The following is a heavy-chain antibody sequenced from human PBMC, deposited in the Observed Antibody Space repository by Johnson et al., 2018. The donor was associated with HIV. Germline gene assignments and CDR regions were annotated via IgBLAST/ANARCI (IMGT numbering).Heavy chain of an antibody. D-gene: IGHD4-23*01. CDR1: GFTFSTYG. CDR3: ARGLGYVFYGGNSNAFHV. J-gene: IGHJ3*01. V-gene: IGHV3-74*02. CDR2: INSDGSST. Sequence: VQLVESGRGVVQPGRPERFFCAVSGFTFSTYGIHWVRQAPGKGLVWVSRINSDGSSTIYADSVKGRFTISRDNAKNTLYLQMNSLRAEDTAVYYCARGLGYVFYGGNSNAFHVWGQGTMVTVSS.